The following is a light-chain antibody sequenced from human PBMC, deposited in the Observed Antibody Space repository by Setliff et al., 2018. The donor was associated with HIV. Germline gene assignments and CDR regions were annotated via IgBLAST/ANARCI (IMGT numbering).Light chain of an antibody. CDR2: EVS. J-gene: IGLJ3*02. CDR3: SSYTTSTTLV. Sequence: SVLTQPASVSGSPGQSITISCTGTSGDVGRYNLVSWYQQHPGEAPKLMIYEVSNRPSGVSNRFSGSKSGNTASLTISGLQAEDEADYYCSSYTTSTTLVFGGGTKVTVL. V-gene: IGLV2-14*02. CDR1: SGDVGRYNL.